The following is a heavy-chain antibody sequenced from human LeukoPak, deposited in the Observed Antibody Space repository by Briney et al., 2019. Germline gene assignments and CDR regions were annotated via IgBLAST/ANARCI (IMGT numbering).Heavy chain of an antibody. Sequence: GGSLRLSCAASGFTFSSSAMSWVRQAPGKGLEWVSAISNNGGYTYYADSVQGRFTISRDNSKSTLCLQMNSLRAEDTAVYYCEKDLGGSGDYRPYWGQGSVVTVSS. J-gene: IGHJ4*02. V-gene: IGHV3-23*01. D-gene: IGHD2-21*02. CDR2: ISNNGGYT. CDR3: EKDLGGSGDYRPY. CDR1: GFTFSSSA.